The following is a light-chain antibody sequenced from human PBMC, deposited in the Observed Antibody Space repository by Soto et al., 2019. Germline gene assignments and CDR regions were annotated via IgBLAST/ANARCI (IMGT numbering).Light chain of an antibody. CDR2: GAS. CDR3: QQYTTWGT. V-gene: IGKV3-15*01. J-gene: IGKJ1*01. CDR1: QSVSSN. Sequence: EIVMTQSPATLSVSPGERATLSCRASQSVSSNLAWYQQKPGQAPRLLIYGASTRATGIPARFSGSGSGTEFTLTISSLQSEDFAGYYCQQYTTWGTFGQGTKVEIK.